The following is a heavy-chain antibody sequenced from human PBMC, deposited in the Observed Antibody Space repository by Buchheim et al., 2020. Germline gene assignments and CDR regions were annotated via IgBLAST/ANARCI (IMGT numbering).Heavy chain of an antibody. D-gene: IGHD3-3*01. J-gene: IGHJ4*02. CDR2: IYYSGST. Sequence: QLQLQESGPGLVKPSETLSLTCTVSVGSISSSSYYWGWIRQPPGKGLEWIGSIYYSGSTYYNPSLKSRVTISVATSKTQFSRKLSAVTAADTAVYYGARHGGSGRVFDYWGQGTL. CDR3: ARHGGSGRVFDY. CDR1: VGSISSSSYY. V-gene: IGHV4-39*01.